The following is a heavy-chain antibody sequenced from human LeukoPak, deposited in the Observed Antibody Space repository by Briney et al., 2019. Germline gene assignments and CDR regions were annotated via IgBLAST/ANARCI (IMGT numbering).Heavy chain of an antibody. Sequence: GGSLRLSCAASGFTFDDYGMSWVRQAPGKGLKWVSGINWNGGSTGYADSVKGRFTISRDNAKNSLYLQMNSLRAEDTALYYCARAPEGYYYYYYMDVWGKGTTVTVSS. V-gene: IGHV3-20*04. CDR3: ARAPEGYYYYYYMDV. CDR2: INWNGGST. D-gene: IGHD1-14*01. J-gene: IGHJ6*03. CDR1: GFTFDDYG.